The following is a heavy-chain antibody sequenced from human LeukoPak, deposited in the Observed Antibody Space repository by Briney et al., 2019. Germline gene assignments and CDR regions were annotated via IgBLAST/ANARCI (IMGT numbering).Heavy chain of an antibody. CDR1: GSSIRSSSYH. J-gene: IGHJ5*02. V-gene: IGHV4-39*02. CDR2: IHYSGST. D-gene: IGHD2-2*01. CDR3: AREDGSYCSSTSCLNWFDP. Sequence: SETLSLTCTVSGSSIRSSSYHWGWVRQPPGKGMEWIGNIHYSGSTSYNPSLKSRVTLSVDTSKNQFSLKLSSVTAADTAVFYCAREDGSYCSSTSCLNWFDPWGQGTLVTVSS.